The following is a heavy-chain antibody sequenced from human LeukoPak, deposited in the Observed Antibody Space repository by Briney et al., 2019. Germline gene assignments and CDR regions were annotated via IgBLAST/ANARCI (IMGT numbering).Heavy chain of an antibody. CDR1: EFTFNNYD. CDR3: AKCGYCSSTSCYPRYFQH. J-gene: IGHJ1*01. V-gene: IGHV3-23*01. CDR2: ISGSGGTT. Sequence: GGSLRLSCAASEFTFNNYDMSWVRQAPGKGLEWVSAISGSGGTTYYADSVRGRFTISRDNSKNTLYLQMNSLRAEDTAVYYCAKCGYCSSTSCYPRYFQHWGQGTLVTVSS. D-gene: IGHD2-2*01.